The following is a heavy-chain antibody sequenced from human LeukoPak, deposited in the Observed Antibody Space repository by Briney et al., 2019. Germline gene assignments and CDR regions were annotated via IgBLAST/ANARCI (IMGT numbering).Heavy chain of an antibody. D-gene: IGHD1-26*01. CDR3: ARLHGSGSYYDWAHYFDY. V-gene: IGHV4-59*08. J-gene: IGHJ4*02. CDR1: GGSISTYY. Sequence: SETLSLTCTVSGGSISTYYWSWIRQPPGKGLEWIAYIYYSGSTYYNPSLKSRVTISVDTSKNQFSLKLSSVTAADTAVYYCARLHGSGSYYDWAHYFDYWGQGTLVTVSS. CDR2: IYYSGST.